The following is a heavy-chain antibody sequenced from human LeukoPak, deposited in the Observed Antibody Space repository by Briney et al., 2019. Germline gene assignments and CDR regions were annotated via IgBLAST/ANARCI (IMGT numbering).Heavy chain of an antibody. J-gene: IGHJ4*02. D-gene: IGHD3-16*01. CDR3: ARDGGRTFDY. V-gene: IGHV3-48*01. CDR1: GFTFSSYS. CDR2: ISSSSSTI. Sequence: PGGSLRVSCAAPGFTFSSYSMNWVRQAPGKGLEWVSYISSSSSTIYYADSVKGRFTISRDNAKNSLYLQMNRLRAEDTAVYYCARDGGRTFDYWGQGTLVTVSS.